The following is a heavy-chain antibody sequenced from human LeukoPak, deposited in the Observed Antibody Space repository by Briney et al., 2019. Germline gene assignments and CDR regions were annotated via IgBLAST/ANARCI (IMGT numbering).Heavy chain of an antibody. CDR3: ARDKASVVVVAAGWFDP. CDR2: ISAYNGNT. Sequence: ASAKVSCKASGYTFTSYGISWVRQAPGQGLEWMGWISAYNGNTNYAQKLQGRVTMTTDTSTSTAYMELRSLRSDDTAVYYCARDKASVVVVAAGWFDPWGQGTLVTVSS. CDR1: GYTFTSYG. D-gene: IGHD2-15*01. V-gene: IGHV1-18*04. J-gene: IGHJ5*02.